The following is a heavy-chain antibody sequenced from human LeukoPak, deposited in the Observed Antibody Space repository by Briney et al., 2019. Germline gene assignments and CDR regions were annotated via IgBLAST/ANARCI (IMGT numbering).Heavy chain of an antibody. CDR3: ARGTTFGVVIPNYYYMDV. CDR2: IFYSGST. D-gene: IGHD3-3*01. CDR1: GGSISTYY. Sequence: SETLSLTCTVSGGSISTYYWSWIRQPPGKGLECIGYIFYSGSTTYNPSLKSRVTISVDTSQNQFSLILRSVTAADTAVYYCARGTTFGVVIPNYYYMDVWGKGTTVTVSS. V-gene: IGHV4-59*01. J-gene: IGHJ6*03.